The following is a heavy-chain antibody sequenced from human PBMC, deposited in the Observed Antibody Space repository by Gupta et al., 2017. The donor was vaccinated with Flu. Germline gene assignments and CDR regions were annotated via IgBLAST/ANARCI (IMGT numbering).Heavy chain of an antibody. Sequence: QVRLQESGPGLVKPLQTLSLTCPVSGDSITSGDYYWNWVRQPAGKGLEWIGRIYASGATYYNAALNGRVTMSIETSKNQLSLKLISVTAADTAVYYCARVRSGGNWFDSWGQGTLVTVSS. CDR2: IYASGAT. D-gene: IGHD2-15*01. J-gene: IGHJ5*01. CDR1: GDSITSGDYY. CDR3: ARVRSGGNWFDS. V-gene: IGHV4-61*02.